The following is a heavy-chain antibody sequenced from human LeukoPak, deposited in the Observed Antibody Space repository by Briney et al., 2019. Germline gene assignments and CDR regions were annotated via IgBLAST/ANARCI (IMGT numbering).Heavy chain of an antibody. CDR2: IYYSGST. J-gene: IGHJ4*02. CDR3: ARDVVVVPAAYYFDY. CDR1: GGSISSYY. Sequence: PSETLSLTCTVSGGSISSYYWSWIRQPPGKGLEWIGYIYYSGSTNYNPSHKSRVTISVDTSKNQFSLKLGSVTAADTAVYYCARDVVVVPAAYYFDYWGQGTLVTVSS. V-gene: IGHV4-59*12. D-gene: IGHD2-2*01.